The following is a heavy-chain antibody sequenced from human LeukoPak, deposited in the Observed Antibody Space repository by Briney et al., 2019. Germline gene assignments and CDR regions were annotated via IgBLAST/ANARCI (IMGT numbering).Heavy chain of an antibody. D-gene: IGHD5-18*01. CDR1: GYTFTNFD. V-gene: IGHV1-8*01. CDR2: MNPNSGNT. J-gene: IGHJ5*02. CDR3: ARLRRGYSYGYGWFDP. Sequence: ASVKVSCKASGYTFTNFDINWVRQAPGQGLEWMGWMNPNSGNTGYAQKFQGRVTMTRNTSISTAYMELSSLRSEDTAVYYCARLRRGYSYGYGWFDPWGQGTLVTVSS.